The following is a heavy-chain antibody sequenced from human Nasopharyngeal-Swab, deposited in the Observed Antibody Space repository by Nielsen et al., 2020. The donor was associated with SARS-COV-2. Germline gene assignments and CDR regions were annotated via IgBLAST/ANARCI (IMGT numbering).Heavy chain of an antibody. V-gene: IGHV4-38-2*01. CDR3: ARRAVGGYHPNYYYGMDV. D-gene: IGHD5-18*01. Sequence: RQAPGKGLEWIGSIYHSGSTYYNPSLKSRVTISVDTSKNQFSLKLSSVTAADTAVYYCARRAVGGYHPNYYYGMDVWGQGTTVTVSS. CDR2: IYHSGST. J-gene: IGHJ6*02.